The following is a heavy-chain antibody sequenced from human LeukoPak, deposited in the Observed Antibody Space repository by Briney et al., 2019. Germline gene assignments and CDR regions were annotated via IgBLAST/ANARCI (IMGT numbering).Heavy chain of an antibody. V-gene: IGHV3-30*18. CDR1: GFTFSSYG. CDR3: AKEPHYYYDSSGYYDY. Sequence: GGSLRLSCEASGFTFSSYGIHWVRQAPGKGLEWVAVTSYDGSNKYYADSVKGRFTISRDNSKNTLYLQMNSLRAEDTAVYYCAKEPHYYYDSSGYYDYWGQGTLVTVSS. D-gene: IGHD3-22*01. CDR2: TSYDGSNK. J-gene: IGHJ4*02.